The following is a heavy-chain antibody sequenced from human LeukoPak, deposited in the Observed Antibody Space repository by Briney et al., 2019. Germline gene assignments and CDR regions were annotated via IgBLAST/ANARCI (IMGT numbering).Heavy chain of an antibody. V-gene: IGHV1-2*06. CDR1: GYTFTGYY. Sequence: ASVKVSCKASGYTFTGYYMHWVRQAPGQGLEWMGRTNPNSGGTNYAQKFQGRVTMTRDTSISTAYMELSRLRSDDTAVYYCARGGYYYDSSGYSDYWGQGTLVTVSS. D-gene: IGHD3-22*01. CDR2: TNPNSGGT. CDR3: ARGGYYYDSSGYSDY. J-gene: IGHJ4*02.